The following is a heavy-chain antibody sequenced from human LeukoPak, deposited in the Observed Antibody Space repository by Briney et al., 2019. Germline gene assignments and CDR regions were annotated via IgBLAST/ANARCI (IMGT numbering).Heavy chain of an antibody. D-gene: IGHD6-19*01. J-gene: IGHJ4*02. CDR2: IYTSGSP. Sequence: PSETLSLTCTVSGDSISSYYRNWIRQPAGKALQWIGRIYTSGSPNYNPSLKSRVTMSVDTSKNQFSLKLTSVTAADTAVYYCARDSGSRGWLIDYWGQGTLVTVPS. CDR3: ARDSGSRGWLIDY. CDR1: GDSISSYY. V-gene: IGHV4-4*07.